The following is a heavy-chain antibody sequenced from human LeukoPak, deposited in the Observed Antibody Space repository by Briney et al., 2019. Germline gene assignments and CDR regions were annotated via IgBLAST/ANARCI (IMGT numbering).Heavy chain of an antibody. J-gene: IGHJ4*02. CDR2: INPNSGGT. CDR3: ARDGTSSSWYGEFDY. V-gene: IGHV1-2*02. Sequence: GASVKVSCKASGYTFTGYYMHWVRQAPGQGLEWMGWINPNSGGTNYAQKFQGRVTMTRDTSISTAYMELSRLRSDDTAVYYCARDGTSSSWYGEFDYWGQGTLVTVSS. CDR1: GYTFTGYY. D-gene: IGHD6-13*01.